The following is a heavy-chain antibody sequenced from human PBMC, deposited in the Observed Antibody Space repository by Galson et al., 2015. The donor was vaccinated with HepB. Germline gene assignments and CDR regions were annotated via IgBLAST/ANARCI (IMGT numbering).Heavy chain of an antibody. Sequence: SVKVSCKASGYTFTNYGISWVRQAPGQGLEWMGWISAYNGYTNYEQKFQGRVTMTTDTATGTAYMALRGLRSDDTAVYYCARVVRSGASYFDYWGQGTLVTVSS. CDR3: ARVVRSGASYFDY. D-gene: IGHD2-15*01. J-gene: IGHJ4*02. V-gene: IGHV1-18*01. CDR2: ISAYNGYT. CDR1: GYTFTNYG.